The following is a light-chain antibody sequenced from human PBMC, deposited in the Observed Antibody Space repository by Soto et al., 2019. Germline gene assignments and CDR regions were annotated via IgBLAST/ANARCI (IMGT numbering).Light chain of an antibody. J-gene: IGLJ2*01. CDR1: SSDVGNYNL. CDR3: CSFALRRMLV. Sequence: QSALTQPASVSGSPGQSITISCTGTSSDVGNYNLVSWYQQYPGKAPKLMIYEGGKRPSGVSNRFSGSKSGNTASLTISGLEAEDDADYYCCSFALRRMLVFGGGTKLTVL. V-gene: IGLV2-23*01. CDR2: EGG.